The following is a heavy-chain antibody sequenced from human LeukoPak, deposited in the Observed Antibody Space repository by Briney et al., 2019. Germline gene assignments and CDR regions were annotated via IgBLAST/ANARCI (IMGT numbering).Heavy chain of an antibody. V-gene: IGHV1-2*02. CDR1: GFTYNAYY. CDR3: ARDWPGISLHFDL. J-gene: IGHJ2*01. Sequence: ASVKVSCKASGFTYNAYYIHWVRQAPGQGLEWMGWINPNTGDRNFAQKFQGRVAMTRDTSLSTAYMDLSRLTSDDTAVYYCARDWPGISLHFDLWGRGTLITVS. D-gene: IGHD2-15*01. CDR2: INPNTGDR.